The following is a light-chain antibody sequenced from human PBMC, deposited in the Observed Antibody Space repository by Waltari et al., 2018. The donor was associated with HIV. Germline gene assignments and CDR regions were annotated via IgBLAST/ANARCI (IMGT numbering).Light chain of an antibody. CDR1: SSNIGAGYD. CDR2: GNS. J-gene: IGLJ3*02. V-gene: IGLV1-40*01. CDR3: QSYDSSLSGWV. Sequence: QSVLTQPPSVSGAPGQRVTISCTGRSSNIGAGYDVHWYQQLPGTAPKLLIYGNSKRPSGFPDRCSGYKSGTSASLAITGLQAEDEADYYCQSYDSSLSGWVFGGGTKLTVL.